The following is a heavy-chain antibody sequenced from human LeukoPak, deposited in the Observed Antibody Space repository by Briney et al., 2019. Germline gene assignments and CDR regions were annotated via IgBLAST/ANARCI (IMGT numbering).Heavy chain of an antibody. CDR1: GGSVTNYH. CDR2: FYTGGST. V-gene: IGHV4-4*07. D-gene: IGHD1-26*01. J-gene: IGHJ3*02. CDR3: ATVEVGTVDVFDI. Sequence: SETLSLTCTVSGGSVTNYHWSWIRQPAGKGLEWIARFYTGGSTTYNPSLNGQATMSVDTSMNHFSLKLTSVTAADTAIYYCATVEVGTVDVFDIWGQGTMVTVSS.